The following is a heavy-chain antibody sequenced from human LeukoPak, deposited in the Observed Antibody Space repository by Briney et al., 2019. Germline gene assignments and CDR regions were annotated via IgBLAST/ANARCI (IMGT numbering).Heavy chain of an antibody. D-gene: IGHD2-15*01. J-gene: IGHJ4*02. V-gene: IGHV1-18*04. Sequence: ASVKVSCKASGYTFTSYGISWVRQAPGQGLEWMGWISAYNGNTNYAQKLQGRVTMTTDTSTSTAYMELRSLGSDDTAVYYCAREDCSGGSCYSDYWGQGTLVTVSS. CDR1: GYTFTSYG. CDR2: ISAYNGNT. CDR3: AREDCSGGSCYSDY.